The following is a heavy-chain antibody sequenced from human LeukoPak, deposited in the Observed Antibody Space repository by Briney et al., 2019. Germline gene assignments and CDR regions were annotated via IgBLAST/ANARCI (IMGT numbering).Heavy chain of an antibody. Sequence: GRSLRLSCAASGFTFDDYAMHWVRQAPGKGLEWVSGISWNSGSIGYADSVKGRFTISRDNAKNSLYLQMNSLRAEDMALYYCAKGASLYWYFDLWGRGTLVTVSS. CDR2: ISWNSGSI. CDR1: GFTFDDYA. J-gene: IGHJ2*01. V-gene: IGHV3-9*03. CDR3: AKGASLYWYFDL.